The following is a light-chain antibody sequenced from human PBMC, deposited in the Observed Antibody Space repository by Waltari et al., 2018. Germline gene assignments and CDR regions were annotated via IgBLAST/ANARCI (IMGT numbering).Light chain of an antibody. Sequence: SYELTQPPSVSVSPGQTASITCSGDKLGDKYACWYQQKPGQSPVLVIYQDSKRPSGIPERFSGSNSGNTATLTISGTQAMDEADYYCQAWDSSTDPVFGGGTKLTVL. CDR1: KLGDKY. V-gene: IGLV3-1*01. J-gene: IGLJ2*01. CDR3: QAWDSSTDPV. CDR2: QDS.